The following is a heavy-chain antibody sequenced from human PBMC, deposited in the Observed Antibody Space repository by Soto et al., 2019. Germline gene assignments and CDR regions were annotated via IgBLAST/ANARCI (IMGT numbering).Heavy chain of an antibody. CDR2: IYPGDFRT. V-gene: IGHV5-51*01. CDR3: ATRRFSSPESSP. Sequence: GESLKISCKGSGDSFTTDWIGWVRQMPGKGLEWMGVIYPGDFRTRYSPPFQGQVTISADKSISTAYLQWSSLKASDTAAYYCATRRFSSPESSPRGQGTLVTVSS. CDR1: GDSFTTDW. D-gene: IGHD3-10*01. J-gene: IGHJ5*02.